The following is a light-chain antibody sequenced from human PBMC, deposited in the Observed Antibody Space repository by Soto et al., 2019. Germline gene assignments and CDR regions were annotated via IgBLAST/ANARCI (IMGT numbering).Light chain of an antibody. CDR3: QRYNSYPYT. CDR1: QSISNW. J-gene: IGKJ2*01. CDR2: KAS. Sequence: DIQMTQSPSTLSASVGDRVTITCRASQSISNWFAWYEQKPGKAPKLLLYKASTLQSGVPSRFSGSGSGTEFSLTISSLQPDDFATYSCQRYNSYPYTFGQGTKLEIK. V-gene: IGKV1-5*03.